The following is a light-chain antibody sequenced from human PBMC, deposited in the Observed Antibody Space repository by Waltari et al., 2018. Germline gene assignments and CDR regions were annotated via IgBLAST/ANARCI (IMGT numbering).Light chain of an antibody. V-gene: IGLV2-23*03. CDR3: CSYAGRTTFVL. Sequence: QSALTQHASVSGSPGPSITISCIGPSKDIGTSNLLSRYQQHPGKAPNLIIYEGTRRPSGVSDRFSGSRSGNAASLTISGLQTEDEADYYCCSYAGRTTFVLLGGGTKLTVL. J-gene: IGLJ2*01. CDR2: EGT. CDR1: SKDIGTSNL.